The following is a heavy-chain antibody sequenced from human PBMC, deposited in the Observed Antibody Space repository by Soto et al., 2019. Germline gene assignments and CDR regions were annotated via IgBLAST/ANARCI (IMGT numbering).Heavy chain of an antibody. CDR1: GFTFSSYA. J-gene: IGHJ5*02. Sequence: EVQLLESGGGLVQPGGSLRLSCAASGFTFSSYAMSGVRQAPGKGLEWVSAISGSGGSTYYADSVKGRFTISRDNSNNTLYLQMNSLRAEDTSVYYCAKSPSPPPVFWSGYNNWFDPWGQGTLDTVSS. V-gene: IGHV3-23*01. D-gene: IGHD3-3*01. CDR2: ISGSGGST. CDR3: AKSPSPPPVFWSGYNNWFDP.